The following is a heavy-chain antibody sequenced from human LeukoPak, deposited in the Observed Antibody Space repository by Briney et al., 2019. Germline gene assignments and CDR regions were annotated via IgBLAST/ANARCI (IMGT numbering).Heavy chain of an antibody. D-gene: IGHD2-2*01. CDR2: MYYTGTI. CDR1: GDSITSSSYY. CDR3: ARARDVVPVLPYFDY. Sequence: SETLSLTCTVSGDSITSSSYYWGWIRQPPGKGLEWIGTMYYTGTIYYNPSLKSRVTISVDTSKNQFSLKLSSVTAADTAVYYCARARDVVPVLPYFDYWGQGTLVAVSS. V-gene: IGHV4-39*07. J-gene: IGHJ4*02.